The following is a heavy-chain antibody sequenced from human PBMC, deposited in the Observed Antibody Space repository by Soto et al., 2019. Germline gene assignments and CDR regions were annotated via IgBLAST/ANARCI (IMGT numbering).Heavy chain of an antibody. CDR2: MHYTGFS. CDR3: ATSYVNAGYTY. J-gene: IGHJ4*02. CDR1: GDSVTSHY. D-gene: IGHD1-1*01. Sequence: SETLSLTCSFSGDSVTSHYLTWIRQSPEKGLEWIGYMHYTGFSHYNPSLKSRLTISVDRSKNQFTLQLTSVTVEDTAVYYWATSYVNAGYTYWGQGTQVTVSP. V-gene: IGHV4-59*02.